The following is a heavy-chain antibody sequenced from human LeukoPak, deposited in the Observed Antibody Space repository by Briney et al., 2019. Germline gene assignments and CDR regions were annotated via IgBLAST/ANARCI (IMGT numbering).Heavy chain of an antibody. CDR1: GGSISSGGYY. V-gene: IGHV4-31*03. CDR2: IYYSGST. CDR3: ASHHQYPDLQYSGSYYHLDY. D-gene: IGHD1-26*01. J-gene: IGHJ4*02. Sequence: SQTLSLTCTVSGGSISSGGYYWSWIRQHPGKGLEWIGYIYYSGSTYYNPSLKSRVTISVDTSKNQFSLKLSSVTAADTAVYYCASHHQYPDLQYSGSYYHLDYWGQGTLVTVSS.